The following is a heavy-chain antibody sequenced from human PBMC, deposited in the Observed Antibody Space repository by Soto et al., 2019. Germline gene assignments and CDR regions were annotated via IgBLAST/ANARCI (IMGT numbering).Heavy chain of an antibody. CDR2: IYYSGST. D-gene: IGHD3-10*01. J-gene: IGHJ3*02. V-gene: IGHV4-39*07. CDR1: GGSISSSSYY. CDR3: ARDKGGYYGSGSYVAFDI. Sequence: SETLSLTCTVSGGSISSSSYYWGWIRQPPGKGLEWIGSIYYSGSTYYNPSLKSRVTISVDTSKNQFSLKLSSVTAADTAVYYCARDKGGYYGSGSYVAFDIWGQGTMVS.